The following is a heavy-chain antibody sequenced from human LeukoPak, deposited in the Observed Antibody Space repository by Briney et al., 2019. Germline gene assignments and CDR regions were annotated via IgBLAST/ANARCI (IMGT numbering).Heavy chain of an antibody. D-gene: IGHD3-3*01. J-gene: IGHJ4*02. Sequence: GGSLRLSCAASGFTFSSYSMNWVRQAPGKGLKWVSYISSSSTIYYADSVKGRFTISRDNAKNSLYLRMNSLRAEDTAVYYCARLTTYDFSRLWSEGTLVTVSS. CDR2: ISSSSTI. V-gene: IGHV3-48*01. CDR3: ARLTTYDFSRL. CDR1: GFTFSSYS.